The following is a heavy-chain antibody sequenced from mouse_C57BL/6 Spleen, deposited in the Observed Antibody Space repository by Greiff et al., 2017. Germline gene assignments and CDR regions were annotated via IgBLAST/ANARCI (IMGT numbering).Heavy chain of an antibody. CDR1: GYTFTSYW. Sequence: QVQLQQPGAELVMPGASVKLSCKASGYTFTSYWMHWVKQRPGQGLEWIGEIDPSDSYTNYNQKFKGKSTLTVDKSSSPAYMLISRLTSEDSAVYYCTRVGKDYWGQGTTLTVSS. V-gene: IGHV1-69*01. CDR2: IDPSDSYT. CDR3: TRVGKDY. J-gene: IGHJ2*01.